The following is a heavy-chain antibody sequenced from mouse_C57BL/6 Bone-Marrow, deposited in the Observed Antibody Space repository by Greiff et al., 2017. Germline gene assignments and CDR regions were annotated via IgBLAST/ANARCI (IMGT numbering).Heavy chain of an antibody. CDR2: IDPEIGDT. V-gene: IGHV14-4*01. CDR3: SSFDGNYFDF. D-gene: IGHD2-3*01. CDR1: GFNIKNDY. J-gene: IGHJ2*01. Sequence: EVQLQQSGAELVRPGASVKLSCTASGFNIKNDYIHWVKQRPEQGLEWIGWIDPEIGDTEYASKFQGKATITSDTSSNTAYLQLSSLTSEDTAVYYCSSFDGNYFDFWGQGTPLTVAS.